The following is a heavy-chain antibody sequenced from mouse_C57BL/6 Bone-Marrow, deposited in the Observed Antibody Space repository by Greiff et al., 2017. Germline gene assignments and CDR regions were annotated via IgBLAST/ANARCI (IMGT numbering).Heavy chain of an antibody. CDR2: IFPGSGST. CDR1: GYTFTDYY. Sequence: QVQLQQSGPELVKPGASVKISCKASGYTFTDYYINWVKQRPGQGLEWIGWIFPGSGSTYYNEKFKGKATLTVDKASSTAYMLLSSLTSEDSAVYFCARLEGYGSSAWYFDVWGKGTTVTVSS. J-gene: IGHJ1*03. CDR3: ARLEGYGSSAWYFDV. D-gene: IGHD1-1*01. V-gene: IGHV1-75*01.